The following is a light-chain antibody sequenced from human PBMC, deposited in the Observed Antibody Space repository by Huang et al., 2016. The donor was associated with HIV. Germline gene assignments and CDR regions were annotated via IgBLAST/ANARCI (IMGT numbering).Light chain of an antibody. CDR1: QYVSSTY. CDR3: QQYGSSLPWT. V-gene: IGKV3-20*01. CDR2: GAA. Sequence: VLLTQSPGTLSLSPGERATLSCRASQYVSSTYLAWYQQKPGQAPRLLMYGAARRAADIPDRFSGSGSGTDFTLSISRVEPEDFAVYYCQQYGSSLPWTFGQGTKVESK. J-gene: IGKJ1*01.